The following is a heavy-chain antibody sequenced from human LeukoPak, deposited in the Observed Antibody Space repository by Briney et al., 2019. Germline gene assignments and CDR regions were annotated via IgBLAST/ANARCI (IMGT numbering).Heavy chain of an antibody. CDR1: GFTFSSYS. J-gene: IGHJ6*02. CDR2: ISSSSYI. V-gene: IGHV3-21*01. D-gene: IGHD4-17*01. CDR3: AKPYGDYYYYGVDV. Sequence: PGGSLRLSCAASGFTFSSYSMTWARQAPGKGLEWVSSISSSSYIYYADSVKGRFTISRDNAKNSLYLQMNSLRAEDTAVYYCAKPYGDYYYYGVDVWGQGTTVTVSS.